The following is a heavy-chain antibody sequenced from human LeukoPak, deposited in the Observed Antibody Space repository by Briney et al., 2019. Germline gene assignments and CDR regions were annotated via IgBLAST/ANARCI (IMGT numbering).Heavy chain of an antibody. CDR3: ARTKEYNWNYRYYFDY. J-gene: IGHJ4*02. Sequence: SETLSLTCTVSGGSISSSSYYWGWIRQPPGKGLEWIGSIYYSGSTYYNPSLKSRVTISVDTSKNQFSLKLSSVTAADTAVYYCARTKEYNWNYRYYFDYWGQGTLVTVSP. V-gene: IGHV4-39*01. CDR2: IYYSGST. D-gene: IGHD1-7*01. CDR1: GGSISSSSYY.